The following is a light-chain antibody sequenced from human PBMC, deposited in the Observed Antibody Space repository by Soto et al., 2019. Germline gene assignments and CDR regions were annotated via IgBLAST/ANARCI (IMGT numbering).Light chain of an antibody. CDR1: QGISSY. CDR2: AAS. CDR3: QQLNSYSGT. V-gene: IGKV1-9*01. Sequence: DIQLTQSPSFLSASVGDRVTITCRASQGISSYLAWCQQKPGKAPKLLIYAASTLQSGVPSRFSGSGSGTEFTLTISSLQPEDFATYYCQQLNSYSGTFGQGTKLEIK. J-gene: IGKJ2*01.